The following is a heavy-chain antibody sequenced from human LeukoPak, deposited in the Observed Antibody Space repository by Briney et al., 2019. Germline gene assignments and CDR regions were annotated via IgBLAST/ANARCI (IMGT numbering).Heavy chain of an antibody. Sequence: PGGSLRLSCAASGFTFSSYAMSWVRQAPGKGLEWVSAISGSGGSTYYADSVKGRFTISRDNSKNTLYLQMKDLRVEDSAMYYCARDFLSDENQLRLAAPCDYWGQGTLVTVS. D-gene: IGHD2-15*01. J-gene: IGHJ4*02. V-gene: IGHV3-23*01. CDR3: ARDFLSDENQLRLAAPCDY. CDR2: ISGSGGST. CDR1: GFTFSSYA.